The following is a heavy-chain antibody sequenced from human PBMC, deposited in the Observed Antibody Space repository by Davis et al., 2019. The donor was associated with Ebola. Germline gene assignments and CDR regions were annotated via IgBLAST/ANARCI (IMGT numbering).Heavy chain of an antibody. D-gene: IGHD2-8*02. CDR1: GVSVSPCA. CDR2: IGSDSGT. Sequence: PGGSLRLSCVVSGVSVSPCAMSWVRQAPGKGPEWVSGIGSDSGTHYADSVKGRFTISRDDSKNTVYLQMNSLRGEDTAVYYCAKDLFWWAASDVWGQGTTVTVS. J-gene: IGHJ6*02. V-gene: IGHV3-23*01. CDR3: AKDLFWWAASDV.